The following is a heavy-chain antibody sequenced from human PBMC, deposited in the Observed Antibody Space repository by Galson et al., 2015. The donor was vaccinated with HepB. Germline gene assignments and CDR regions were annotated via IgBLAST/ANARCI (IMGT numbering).Heavy chain of an antibody. V-gene: IGHV4-39*07. Sequence: SETLSLTCSVSGGSISTRGFYWGWFRHPPGKGLEWIGSIYYTGSSNYNPSLKTRVTISVDTSRNQMSLTLTSVTAADTAVYYGTRDHEEVGGTMDCWGQGTLVSVSS. CDR1: GGSISTRGFY. J-gene: IGHJ4*02. D-gene: IGHD6-19*01. CDR3: TRDHEEVGGTMDC. CDR2: IYYTGSS.